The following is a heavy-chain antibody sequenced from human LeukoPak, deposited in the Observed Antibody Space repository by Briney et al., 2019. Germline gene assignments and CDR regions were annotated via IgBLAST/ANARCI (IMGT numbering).Heavy chain of an antibody. CDR1: GFTFSSYW. CDR2: IRQDGSEK. V-gene: IGHV3-7*01. D-gene: IGHD3-3*01. J-gene: IGHJ1*01. CDR3: MRQNRAYFFGH. Sequence: GGSLTLSCAASGFTFSSYWMTWRRQAPGKGLEWVANIRQDGSEKNYVDSVKGRFTISRDNAKNSVYLQINSLRVEDTAVYFCMRQNRAYFFGHWGQGTLVTVSS.